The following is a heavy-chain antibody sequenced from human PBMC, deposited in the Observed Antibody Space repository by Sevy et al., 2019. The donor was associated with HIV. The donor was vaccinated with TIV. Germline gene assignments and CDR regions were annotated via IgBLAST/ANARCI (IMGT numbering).Heavy chain of an antibody. CDR2: ISGSGGST. D-gene: IGHD6-13*01. CDR1: GFTFSSYA. CDR3: AKDPNPYSSSWYDDY. V-gene: IGHV3-23*01. J-gene: IGHJ4*02. Sequence: GGSLRLSCAASGFTFSSYAMSWVRQAPGKGLEWVSAISGSGGSTYYADTVKGRFTIPRDNSKNTLYLQMNSLRAEDTAVYYCAKDPNPYSSSWYDDYWGQGTLVTVSS.